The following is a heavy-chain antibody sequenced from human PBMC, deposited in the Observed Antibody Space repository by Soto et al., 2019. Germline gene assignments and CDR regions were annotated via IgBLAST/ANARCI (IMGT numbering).Heavy chain of an antibody. Sequence: WASVKVSCKASGNTFATYAVTWVRQAPGQGLEWMGWLNDYNGNPNYAAKFQGRVTMTADTATTTAYMELRSLRSDDTAVYYCARGPITLGGALASDWGQGTLVTVS. CDR1: GNTFATYA. V-gene: IGHV1-18*01. D-gene: IGHD1-26*01. J-gene: IGHJ4*02. CDR3: ARGPITLGGALASD. CDR2: LNDYNGNP.